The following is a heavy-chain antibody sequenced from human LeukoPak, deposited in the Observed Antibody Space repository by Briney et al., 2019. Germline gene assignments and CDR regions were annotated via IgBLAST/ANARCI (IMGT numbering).Heavy chain of an antibody. J-gene: IGHJ4*02. CDR2: ISSSSSYI. CDR3: ARIILTGYYTRQGYYFDY. CDR1: GFTFSSYS. Sequence: GGSLRLSCAASGFTFSSYSMNWVRQAPGKGLEWVSSISSSSSYIYYADSVKGRFTISRDNSKNTLYLQMNSLRAEDTAVYYCARIILTGYYTRQGYYFDYWGQGTLVTVSS. D-gene: IGHD3-9*01. V-gene: IGHV3-21*04.